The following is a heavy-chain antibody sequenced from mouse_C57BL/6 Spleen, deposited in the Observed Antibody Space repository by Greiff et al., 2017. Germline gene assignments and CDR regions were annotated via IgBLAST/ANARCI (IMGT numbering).Heavy chain of an antibody. CDR1: GYSITSGYY. J-gene: IGHJ2*01. D-gene: IGHD1-3*01. CDR2: ISYDGSN. CDR3: ASPLRYYFDY. Sequence: EVQLQESGPGLVKPSQSLSLTCSVTGYSITSGYYWNWIRQFPGNKLEWMGYISYDGSNNYNPSLKNRISITRDTSKNQFFLKLNSVTTEDTATYYCASPLRYYFDYWGQGTTLTVSS. V-gene: IGHV3-6*01.